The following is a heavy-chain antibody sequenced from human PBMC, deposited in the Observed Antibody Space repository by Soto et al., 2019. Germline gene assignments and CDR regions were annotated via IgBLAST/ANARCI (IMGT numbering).Heavy chain of an antibody. J-gene: IGHJ3*02. CDR3: ARRWGGVFDI. CDR2: IYYSGST. D-gene: IGHD1-26*01. Sequence: SVPLSPICAVGRFSISIYYWSWIRQPQGKGLEWIGYIYYSGSTNYNPSLKSRVTISVDTSKNQFSLKLSSVTAADTAVYYCARRWGGVFDIWGQGTMVT. CDR1: RFSISIYY. V-gene: IGHV4-59*08.